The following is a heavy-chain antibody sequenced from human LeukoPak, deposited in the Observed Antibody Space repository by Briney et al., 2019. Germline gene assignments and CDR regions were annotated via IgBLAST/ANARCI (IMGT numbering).Heavy chain of an antibody. V-gene: IGHV4-38-2*02. CDR3: ARGTYGYYMDV. J-gene: IGHJ6*03. CDR2: IYRSGST. CDR1: NYSISNSLY. D-gene: IGHD4-17*01. Sequence: PSETLSLTCSGSNYSISNSLYWGWLRQPPGKGLEWIGSIYRSGSTFYNPSLKSRVTISLDTSKNQFPLKLSSVTAADTAVYFCARGTYGYYMDVWGKGTTVTVSS.